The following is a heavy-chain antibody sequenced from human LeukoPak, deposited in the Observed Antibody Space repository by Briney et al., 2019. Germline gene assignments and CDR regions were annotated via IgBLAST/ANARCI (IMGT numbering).Heavy chain of an antibody. J-gene: IGHJ6*02. CDR2: IYYSGST. D-gene: IGHD6-19*01. V-gene: IGHV4-59*12. CDR3: ASSGRDYYGMDV. CDR1: GGSNSSYY. Sequence: SETLSLTCTVSGGSNSSYYWSWIRQPPGKGLEWIGYIYYSGSTNYNPSLKSRVTISVDTSKNQFSLKLSSVTAADTAVYYCASSGRDYYGMDVWGQGTTVTVSS.